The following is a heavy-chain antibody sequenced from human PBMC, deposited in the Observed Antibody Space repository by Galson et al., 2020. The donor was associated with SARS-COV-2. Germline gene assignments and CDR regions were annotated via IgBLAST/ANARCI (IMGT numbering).Heavy chain of an antibody. Sequence: QAGGSLRLSCAASGFTFSSYWMHWVRQAPGKGLVWVSRINSDGSSTSYADSVKGRFTISRDNAKNTLYLQMNSLRAEDTAVYYCARDGPWIQPGGDIDYWGQGTLVTVSS. CDR1: GFTFSSYW. V-gene: IGHV3-74*01. CDR3: ARDGPWIQPGGDIDY. J-gene: IGHJ4*02. CDR2: INSDGSST. D-gene: IGHD5-18*01.